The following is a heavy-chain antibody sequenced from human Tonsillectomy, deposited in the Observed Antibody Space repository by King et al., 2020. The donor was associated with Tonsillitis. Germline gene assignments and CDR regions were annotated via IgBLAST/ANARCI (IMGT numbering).Heavy chain of an antibody. CDR2: IYYSGST. Sequence: QLQESGPGLEKASETLSLTCTVSCGSISNYYWSWIRQPPGKGLEWIGYIYYSGSTNYHPSLKSRVTISADTSKNKFTLKLSSVTAADTDVYYCARVSLGRDPYADGMDYWGQGTLVTVSS. V-gene: IGHV4-59*01. CDR1: CGSISNYY. J-gene: IGHJ4*02. D-gene: IGHD5-24*01. CDR3: ARVSLGRDPYADGMDY.